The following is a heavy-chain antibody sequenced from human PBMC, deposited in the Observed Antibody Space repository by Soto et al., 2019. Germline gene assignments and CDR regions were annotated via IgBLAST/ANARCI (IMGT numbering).Heavy chain of an antibody. CDR3: AREGGPDSSRINSSSWYHIFDY. CDR1: GGTFSSYA. V-gene: IGHV1-69*01. D-gene: IGHD6-13*01. Sequence: QVQLVQSGAEVKKPGSSVKVSCKASGGTFSSYAISWVRQAPGQGLEWMGGIIPIFGTANYAQKFQGRVTITADESTSTAYMELSSLRSEDTAVYYCAREGGPDSSRINSSSWYHIFDYWGQGTLVTVSS. J-gene: IGHJ4*02. CDR2: IIPIFGTA.